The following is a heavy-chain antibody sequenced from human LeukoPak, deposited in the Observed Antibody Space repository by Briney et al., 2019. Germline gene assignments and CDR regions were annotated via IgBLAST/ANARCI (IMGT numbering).Heavy chain of an antibody. CDR2: ISSSSSYI. J-gene: IGHJ3*02. Sequence: GGSLRLSCAASGFTFSSYSMNWVRQAPGKGLELGSSISSSSSYIYYADSVKGRFAISRDNAKNSLYLQMNSLRAEDTAVYYCAGAGLTMIVVVSSAFDIWGQGTTVTVSS. D-gene: IGHD3-22*01. V-gene: IGHV3-21*01. CDR1: GFTFSSYS. CDR3: AGAGLTMIVVVSSAFDI.